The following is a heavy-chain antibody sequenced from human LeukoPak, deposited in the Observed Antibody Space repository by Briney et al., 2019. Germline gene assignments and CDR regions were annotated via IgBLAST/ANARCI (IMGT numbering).Heavy chain of an antibody. CDR1: GFTFSSYG. J-gene: IGHJ5*02. V-gene: IGHV3-30*02. Sequence: GGSLRLSCAASGFTFSSYGMHWVRLAPGKGLEWVAFIRYDGSNKYYADSVKGRFTISTDNSKNMVYLQMSSLRAEDTAVYYCAKVTMGDIWFDPWGQRTLVTVSS. CDR3: AKVTMGDIWFDP. CDR2: IRYDGSNK.